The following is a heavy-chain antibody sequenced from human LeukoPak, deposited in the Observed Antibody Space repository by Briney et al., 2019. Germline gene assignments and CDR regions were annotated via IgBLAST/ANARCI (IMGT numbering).Heavy chain of an antibody. CDR2: ITSEGSST. D-gene: IGHD2-15*01. CDR3: ARGSSVVALD. V-gene: IGHV3-74*01. J-gene: IGHJ4*02. Sequence: GGSLRLSCAASGFTFDDYVMHWVRQAPGKGLVWVSRITSEGSSTSYADSVKGRFTISRDNAKNTLYLQMNSLRAEDTAVYYCARGSSVVALDWGQGTLVTVSS. CDR1: GFTFDDYV.